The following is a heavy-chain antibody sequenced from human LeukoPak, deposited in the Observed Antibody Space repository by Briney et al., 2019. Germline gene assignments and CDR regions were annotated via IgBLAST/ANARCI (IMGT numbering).Heavy chain of an antibody. CDR2: IYADGNT. D-gene: IGHD3-22*01. Sequence: PGGSLRLSCAASGLIVNTNYMTWVRQAPGRGLEWVSFIYADGNTYYADSVKGRFTISRDISKNAVYLQMNSLRAEDTAVYYCARGLFLSGYLDAFDIWGQGTVVTVSS. CDR3: ARGLFLSGYLDAFDI. V-gene: IGHV3-53*01. J-gene: IGHJ3*02. CDR1: GLIVNTNY.